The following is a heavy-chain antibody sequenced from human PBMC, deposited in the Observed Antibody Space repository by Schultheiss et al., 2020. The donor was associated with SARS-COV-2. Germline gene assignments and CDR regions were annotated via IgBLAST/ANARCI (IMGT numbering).Heavy chain of an antibody. CDR3: ARDFRPYYGMDV. Sequence: SETLSLTCAVYGGSFSGYYWSWIRQPPGKGLEWIGYIYHSGTTYYNPSLKSRVTISVDTSKNQFSLKLSSVTAADTAVYYCARDFRPYYGMDVWGQGTTVTVSS. CDR1: GGSFSGYY. V-gene: IGHV4-34*01. J-gene: IGHJ6*02. CDR2: IYHSGTT.